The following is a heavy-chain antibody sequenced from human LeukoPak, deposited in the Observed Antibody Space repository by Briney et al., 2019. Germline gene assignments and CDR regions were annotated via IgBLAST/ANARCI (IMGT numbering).Heavy chain of an antibody. CDR2: ISISSSYI. D-gene: IGHD2-15*01. CDR3: ARDPAGYCSGNSCESGWFDP. J-gene: IGHJ5*02. Sequence: GGSLRLSCVASGFTFSTYNMNWVRQAPGKGLEWVSSISISSSYIYYADSVRGRFTISRDNAKNSLYLQMNSLRAEDTAVYYCARDPAGYCSGNSCESGWFDPWGQGTLVTVSS. CDR1: GFTFSTYN. V-gene: IGHV3-21*01.